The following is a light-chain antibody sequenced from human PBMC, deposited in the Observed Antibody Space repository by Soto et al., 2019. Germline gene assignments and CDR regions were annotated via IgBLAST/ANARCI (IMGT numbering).Light chain of an antibody. CDR2: GNY. J-gene: IGLJ1*01. CDR3: ASWDDSLNAYV. CDR1: SSNIGTNT. V-gene: IGLV1-44*01. Sequence: QSVLTQPSSASGTPGQRVTIACSGSSSNIGTNTVNWYQQLPGTAPKLLIYGNYQRPSGVPDRFSGSESGTSASLAISGLQSEVEADYYCASWDDSLNAYVFGTGTKLTVL.